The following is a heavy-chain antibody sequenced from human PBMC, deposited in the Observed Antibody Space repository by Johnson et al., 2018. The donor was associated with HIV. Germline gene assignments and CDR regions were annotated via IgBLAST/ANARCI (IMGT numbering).Heavy chain of an antibody. V-gene: IGHV3-7*03. D-gene: IGHD2-8*01. CDR2: IKQDGGEK. J-gene: IGHJ3*01. CDR1: GFTFSAYF. Sequence: VQLVESGGGVVQPGRSLRLSCAASGFTFSAYFMSWVRQAPGKGLEWVANIKQDGGEKNYVDSVKGRFTISRDDSKNTVYLQMNSLKAEDTAVYYCTTGSCIDGVCYAVDVWGQGTMVTVSS. CDR3: TTGSCIDGVCYAVDV.